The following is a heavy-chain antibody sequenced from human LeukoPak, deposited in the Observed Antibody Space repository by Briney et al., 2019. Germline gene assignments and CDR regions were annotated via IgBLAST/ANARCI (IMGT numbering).Heavy chain of an antibody. V-gene: IGHV1-8*01. CDR2: MSPNSDNT. D-gene: IGHD4-23*01. J-gene: IGHJ5*02. CDR3: ARDYGGSSGWFDP. Sequence: ASVKVSCKASGYTFTIYDINWVRQATGQGLEWMGWMSPNSDNTGHAQKFQGRVTFTRDTSISTAYMELRSLTSEDTAVYYCARDYGGSSGWFDPWGQGTPVTVSS. CDR1: GYTFTIYD.